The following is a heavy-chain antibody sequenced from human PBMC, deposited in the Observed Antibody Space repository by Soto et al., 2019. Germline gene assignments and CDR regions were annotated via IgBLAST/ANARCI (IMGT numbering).Heavy chain of an antibody. Sequence: PGGSLRLSCAASGFTFGHYWMSWVRQAPGKGLEWVSGISDSGGSTYYADSVKGRFTISRDNSKNTLYLQMNSLRAEDTAVYYCVKGRRVVARTTDPVDYYYYFMDVWGQGTTVTVSS. J-gene: IGHJ6*02. CDR2: ISDSGGST. CDR1: GFTFGHYW. V-gene: IGHV3-23*01. D-gene: IGHD5-12*01. CDR3: VKGRRVVARTTDPVDYYYYFMDV.